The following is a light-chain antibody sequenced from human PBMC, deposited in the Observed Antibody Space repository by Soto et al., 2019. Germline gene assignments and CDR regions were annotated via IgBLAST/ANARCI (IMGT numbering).Light chain of an antibody. J-gene: IGLJ1*01. CDR2: NNN. CDR3: AAWDDSLNGYV. V-gene: IGLV1-44*01. CDR1: SSNIGTNA. Sequence: VLTQPPSAYGTPGQRVTISCSGGSSNIGTNAVNWYRQLPGTAPKLLIYNNNQRPSGVPDRFSGSKSGTSASLAISGLQSEDEADYYCAAWDDSLNGYVFGTGTKVTV.